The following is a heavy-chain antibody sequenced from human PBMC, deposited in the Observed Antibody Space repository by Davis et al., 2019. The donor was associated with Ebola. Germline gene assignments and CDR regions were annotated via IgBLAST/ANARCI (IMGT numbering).Heavy chain of an antibody. Sequence: PGGSLRLSCEGSGFTFSGYTMNWVRQAPGGGLEWVSGISASGADIKYADSVRGRFSISRDDSKNTLYLQMDSLRAEDTAVFYCAEGGTNNFLGANWGQGTLVTVSS. V-gene: IGHV3-23*01. CDR2: ISASGADI. D-gene: IGHD1-1*01. J-gene: IGHJ4*02. CDR3: AEGGTNNFLGAN. CDR1: GFTFSGYT.